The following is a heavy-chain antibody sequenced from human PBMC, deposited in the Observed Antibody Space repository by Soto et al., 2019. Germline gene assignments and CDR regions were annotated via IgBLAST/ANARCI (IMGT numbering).Heavy chain of an antibody. CDR3: ARDNGMVGSFDP. CDR1: GFIFSSYS. J-gene: IGHJ5*02. Sequence: EVQLVESGGGLVQPGGSLRLSCAASGFIFSSYSMNWVRQAPGKGLEWVSYISFTSSTIFYADSVRGRFTISRDNAKNSLYLQMNTLTDEYTAVYYCARDNGMVGSFDPWGQGTLVTVSS. V-gene: IGHV3-48*02. D-gene: IGHD2-15*01. CDR2: ISFTSSTI.